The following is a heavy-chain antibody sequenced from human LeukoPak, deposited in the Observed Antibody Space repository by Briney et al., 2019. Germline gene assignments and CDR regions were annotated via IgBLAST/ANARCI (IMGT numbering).Heavy chain of an antibody. Sequence: PGGSLRLSCAASGFTFSSYAMSWVRQAPGKGLEWVSGISGRGSGTYYPDSVKGRFTISRDNSKNTLYLQMNSLRAEDTAVYYCAKGGIAAAGTSFYFDYWGQGTLVTVSS. CDR1: GFTFSSYA. CDR3: AKGGIAAAGTSFYFDY. J-gene: IGHJ4*02. CDR2: ISGRGSGT. D-gene: IGHD6-13*01. V-gene: IGHV3-23*01.